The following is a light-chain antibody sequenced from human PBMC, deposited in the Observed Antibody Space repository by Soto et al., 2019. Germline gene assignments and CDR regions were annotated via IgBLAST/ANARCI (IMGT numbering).Light chain of an antibody. Sequence: IQLTQSPSSLSASVGDRVTITCRASQGINKFLAWYQQRPGKAPQLLVYGASALQSWVPSRFSGSGSGTDFTLTISSLQPEDFATYYCQQLTNFRSTFGQGTKLDIK. CDR2: GAS. CDR1: QGINKF. J-gene: IGKJ2*01. CDR3: QQLTNFRST. V-gene: IGKV1-9*01.